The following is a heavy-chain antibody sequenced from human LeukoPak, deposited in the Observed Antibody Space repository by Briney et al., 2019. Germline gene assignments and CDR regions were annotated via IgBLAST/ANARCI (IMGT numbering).Heavy chain of an antibody. CDR2: INSDGSST. V-gene: IGHV3-74*01. CDR3: ARDLTDYYGSSGYVDENFDY. J-gene: IGHJ4*02. Sequence: GGSLRLSCAASGFTFSSYWMHWVRQAPGKGLVWVSRINSDGSSTSYADSVKGRFTISRDNAKNTLYLQMNSLRAEDTAVYYCARDLTDYYGSSGYVDENFDYWGQGTLVTVSS. CDR1: GFTFSSYW. D-gene: IGHD3-22*01.